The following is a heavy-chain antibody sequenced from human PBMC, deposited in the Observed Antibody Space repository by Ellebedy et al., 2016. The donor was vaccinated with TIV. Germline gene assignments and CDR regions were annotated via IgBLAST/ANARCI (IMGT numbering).Heavy chain of an antibody. Sequence: GGSLRLXCAASGFTFSSYSMNWFRQAPGKGLEWVSYISSSSSTIYYADSVKGRFTISRDNAKNSLYLQMNSLRAEDTAVYYCATRGLRSLDYWGQGTLVTVSS. CDR1: GFTFSSYS. CDR2: ISSSSSTI. CDR3: ATRGLRSLDY. V-gene: IGHV3-48*04. D-gene: IGHD3-16*01. J-gene: IGHJ4*02.